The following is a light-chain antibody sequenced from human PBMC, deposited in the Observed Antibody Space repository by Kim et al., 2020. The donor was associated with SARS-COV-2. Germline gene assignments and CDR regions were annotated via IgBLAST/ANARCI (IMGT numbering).Light chain of an antibody. J-gene: IGLJ2*01. Sequence: RVTITLNERSSNIGAGDDVHWDHQLPGTAPKLLIYGNSNRPSGVPDRFSGSKSGTSASLAITGLQAEDEADYYCQSYDSSLSGSVFGGGTQLTVL. CDR3: QSYDSSLSGSV. CDR1: SSNIGAGDD. V-gene: IGLV1-40*01. CDR2: GNS.